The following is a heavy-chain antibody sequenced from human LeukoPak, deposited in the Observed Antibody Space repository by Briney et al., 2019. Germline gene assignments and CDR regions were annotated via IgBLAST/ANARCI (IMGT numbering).Heavy chain of an antibody. CDR3: ATQYSSGWYMDY. CDR1: GYTFTSYG. Sequence: GASVTVSCKASGYTFTSYGISWVRQAPGQGLEWMGWISAYNGNTNYAQKLQGRVTMTTDTSTSTSYMELRSLRSDDTAVYYCATQYSSGWYMDYSGQGTLVTVSS. J-gene: IGHJ4*02. CDR2: ISAYNGNT. D-gene: IGHD6-19*01. V-gene: IGHV1-18*01.